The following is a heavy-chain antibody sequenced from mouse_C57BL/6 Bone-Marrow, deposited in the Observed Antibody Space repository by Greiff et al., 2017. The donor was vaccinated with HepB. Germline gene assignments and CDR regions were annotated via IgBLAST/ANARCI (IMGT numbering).Heavy chain of an antibody. CDR2: IDPSDSYT. D-gene: IGHD2-3*01. Sequence: QVQLQQSGAELVRPGTSVKLSCKASGYTFTSYWMHWVKQRPGQGLEWIGVIDPSDSYTNYNQKFKGKATLTVDTSSSTAYMQLSSLTSEDSAVYYCYDDYLDYGGQGTARTVSS. CDR3: YDDYLDY. J-gene: IGHJ2*01. CDR1: GYTFTSYW. V-gene: IGHV1-59*01.